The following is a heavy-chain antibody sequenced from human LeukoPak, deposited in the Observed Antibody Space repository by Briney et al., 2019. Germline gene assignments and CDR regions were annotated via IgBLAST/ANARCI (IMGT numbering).Heavy chain of an antibody. D-gene: IGHD3-10*01. Sequence: SETLSLTCTVSGGSISSYYWSWIRQPPGKGLEWIGYIYYSGSTNYNPSLKSRVTVSVDTSKNQFSLKLSSVTAADTAVYYCARGPAKGFGDYWGQGTLVTVSS. CDR1: GGSISSYY. J-gene: IGHJ4*02. V-gene: IGHV4-59*01. CDR3: ARGPAKGFGDY. CDR2: IYYSGST.